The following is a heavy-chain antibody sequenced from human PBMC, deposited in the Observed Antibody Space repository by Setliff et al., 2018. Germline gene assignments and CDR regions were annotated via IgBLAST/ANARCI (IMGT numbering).Heavy chain of an antibody. Sequence: ASMKVSCKASGYTFTSYDINWVRQATGQGLEWMGWMNPNSGNTGYAQKFQGRVTMTRNTSISTAYMELSSLRSEDTAVYYCARGPGYCSSTSCYDPDYYYYYMDVWGKGTTVTVSS. CDR2: MNPNSGNT. D-gene: IGHD2-2*01. CDR3: ARGPGYCSSTSCYDPDYYYYYMDV. J-gene: IGHJ6*03. V-gene: IGHV1-8*02. CDR1: GYTFTSYD.